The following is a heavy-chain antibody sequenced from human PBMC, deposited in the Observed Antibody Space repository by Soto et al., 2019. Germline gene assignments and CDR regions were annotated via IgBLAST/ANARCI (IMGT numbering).Heavy chain of an antibody. Sequence: GGALRLSCAASGFTFSSYTMNWVRQAPWKGLEWVSYISSTSSTKYYADSVKGRFTISRDNAKISLYLQMNSLRAEDTAVYYCARAHRWLQTGWYFDYWGQGT. V-gene: IGHV3-48*01. CDR2: ISSTSSTK. CDR1: GFTFSSYT. D-gene: IGHD5-12*01. J-gene: IGHJ4*02. CDR3: ARAHRWLQTGWYFDY.